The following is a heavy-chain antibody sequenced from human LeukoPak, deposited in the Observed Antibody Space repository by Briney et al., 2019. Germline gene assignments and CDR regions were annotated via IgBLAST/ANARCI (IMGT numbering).Heavy chain of an antibody. D-gene: IGHD4-17*01. V-gene: IGHV3-23*01. Sequence: PGGSLRLSCAVSGLTFSRYAMSWVRQAPGKGLEWVSAISESGSGTYYADSVKGRFTISRDNSEDTLSLQMNSLRAEDTAVYYCASAWDYGAFDIWGQGTMVTVSS. J-gene: IGHJ3*02. CDR2: ISESGSGT. CDR3: ASAWDYGAFDI. CDR1: GLTFSRYA.